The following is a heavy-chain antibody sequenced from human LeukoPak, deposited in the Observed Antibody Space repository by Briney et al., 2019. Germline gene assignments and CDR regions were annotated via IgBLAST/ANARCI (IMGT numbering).Heavy chain of an antibody. CDR2: IIPIFGTA. J-gene: IGHJ3*02. V-gene: IGHV1-69*13. D-gene: IGHD4-17*01. CDR1: GYTFTSYD. CDR3: AGAPMTTVTLDI. Sequence: SVKVSCKASGYTFTSYDINWVRQATGQGLEWMGGIIPIFGTANYAQKFQGRVTITADESTSTAYMELSSLRSEDTAVYYCAGAPMTTVTLDIWGQGTMVTVSS.